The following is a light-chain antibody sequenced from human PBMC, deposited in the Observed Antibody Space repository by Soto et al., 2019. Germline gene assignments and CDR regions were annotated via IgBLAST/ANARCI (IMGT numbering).Light chain of an antibody. CDR1: QSVSSSY. Sequence: EIVLTQSPGTLSLSPGERATLSCRASQSVSSSYFAWYQQKPGQAPRLLMYGASSRATGIPDRFSGSGSGTDFSLTISRLEPEDFAVYYCHQYCSPPFTFGPGTKVDIK. CDR2: GAS. CDR3: HQYCSPPFT. J-gene: IGKJ3*01. V-gene: IGKV3-20*01.